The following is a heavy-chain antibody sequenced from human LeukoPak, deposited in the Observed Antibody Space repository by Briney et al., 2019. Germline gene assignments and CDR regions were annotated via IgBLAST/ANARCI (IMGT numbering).Heavy chain of an antibody. CDR3: AIFPIVSVPAAKQNLDV. J-gene: IGHJ4*02. CDR1: GFTFSRHS. D-gene: IGHD2-2*01. V-gene: IGHV3-21*04. CDR2: ISSDSSYI. Sequence: GGSLRLSCEASGFTFSRHSMNWVRQAPGKGLEWLSSISSDSSYINYTDSVKGRFTISRDNAKNSLYLQMNSLRAEDTAVYFCAIFPIVSVPAAKQNLDVWGQGTLVTVSS.